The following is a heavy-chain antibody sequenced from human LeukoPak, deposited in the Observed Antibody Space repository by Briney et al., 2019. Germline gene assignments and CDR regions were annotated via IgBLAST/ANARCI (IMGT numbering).Heavy chain of an antibody. D-gene: IGHD4-17*01. J-gene: IGHJ5*02. V-gene: IGHV4-39*07. CDR3: GGVHDYGDSGFDP. CDR1: GGSISSSSYY. CDR2: IYYSGST. Sequence: PSETLSLTCAVSGGSISSSSYYWGWIRQPPGKGLEWIGSIYYSGSTYYNPSLKSRVTISVDTSKNQFSLKLSSVTAADTAVYYCGGVHDYGDSGFDPWGQGTLVTVSS.